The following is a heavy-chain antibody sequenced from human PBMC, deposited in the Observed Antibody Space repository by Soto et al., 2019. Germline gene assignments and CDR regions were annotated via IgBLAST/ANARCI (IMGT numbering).Heavy chain of an antibody. V-gene: IGHV4-30-4*01. Sequence: SETLSLTCTVSGGSISSGDYYWSWIRHPPGKGLEWIGYIYYSGSTYYNPSLKSRVTISVGTSKNQFSLKLSSVTAADRAVYYCAATRVTMALGWFGPWGQGTLVTVSS. D-gene: IGHD3-10*01. CDR1: GGSISSGDYY. J-gene: IGHJ5*02. CDR2: IYYSGST. CDR3: AATRVTMALGWFGP.